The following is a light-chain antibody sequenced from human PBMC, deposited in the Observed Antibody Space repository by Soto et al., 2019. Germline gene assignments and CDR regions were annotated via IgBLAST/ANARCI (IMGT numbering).Light chain of an antibody. Sequence: DIVMTKSPLSLPVTPGEPASISCRSSQSLLHSNGYNYLDWYLQKPGQSPQLLIYLGSNRASGVPDRFSGSASGTDFTLKISRVEAEDVGVYYCMQALQTPFTFGPGTKVDIK. CDR1: QSLLHSNGYNY. CDR2: LGS. CDR3: MQALQTPFT. V-gene: IGKV2-28*01. J-gene: IGKJ3*01.